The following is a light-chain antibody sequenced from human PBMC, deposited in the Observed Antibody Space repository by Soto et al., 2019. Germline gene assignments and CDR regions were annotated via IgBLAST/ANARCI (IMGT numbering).Light chain of an antibody. J-gene: IGKJ5*01. CDR3: QQSYSIPIT. Sequence: DIQMTQSPSSLSASVGDRVTIXXRASQSISFYLNWYQQKPGKAHKXMIYAASNLQSGVPSRFSGSGSGTDFTLTISSLQPEDFATYYCQQSYSIPITFGQGTRLEIK. CDR2: AAS. CDR1: QSISFY. V-gene: IGKV1-39*01.